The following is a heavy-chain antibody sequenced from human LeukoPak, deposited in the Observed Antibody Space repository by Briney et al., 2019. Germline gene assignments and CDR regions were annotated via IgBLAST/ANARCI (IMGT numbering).Heavy chain of an antibody. Sequence: ASVKVSCEASGFTFTGYYMHWVRQAPGQGLEWMGWINPNSGGTNYAQKFQGRVTMTRDTSITTAYMELTSLRSDGTAVYYCARDLFYSVSGTYYNVGRVFNYWGQGTLVTVSS. CDR2: INPNSGGT. CDR3: ARDLFYSVSGTYYNVGRVFNY. CDR1: GFTFTGYY. V-gene: IGHV1-2*02. J-gene: IGHJ4*02. D-gene: IGHD3-10*01.